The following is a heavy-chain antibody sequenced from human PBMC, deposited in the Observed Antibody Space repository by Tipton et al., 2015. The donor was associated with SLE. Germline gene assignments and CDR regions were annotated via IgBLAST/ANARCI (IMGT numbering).Heavy chain of an antibody. V-gene: IGHV3-53*05. CDR1: GFIVRSHY. CDR3: ATLWGYCSVGRCYSAF. J-gene: IGHJ4*02. Sequence: SLRLSCAASGFIVRSHYMSWVRQAPGKGLEWVSVIHSGETTYYADSVKGRFAISRDNSKNTLYLQMNSLRPEDTAVYYCATLWGYCSVGRCYSAFWGQGTLVTVSS. CDR2: IHSGETT. D-gene: IGHD2-15*01.